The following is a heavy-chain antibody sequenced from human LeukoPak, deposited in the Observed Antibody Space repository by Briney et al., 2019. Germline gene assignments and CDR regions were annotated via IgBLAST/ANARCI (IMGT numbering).Heavy chain of an antibody. CDR2: ISSSSSYI. CDR1: GFTFSDYY. V-gene: IGHV3-21*01. J-gene: IGHJ4*02. Sequence: KTGGSLRLSCAASGFTFSDYYMNWVRQAPGKGLEWVSSISSSSSYIYHADSVKGRFTISRDNAKNSLYLQMNSLRAEDTAVYYCARDLRLDYRGQGTLVTVSS. CDR3: ARDLRLDY.